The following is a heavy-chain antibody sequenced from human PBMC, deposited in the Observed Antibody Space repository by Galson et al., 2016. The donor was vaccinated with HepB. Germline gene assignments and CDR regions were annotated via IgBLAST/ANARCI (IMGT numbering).Heavy chain of an antibody. CDR1: GGSISSSSYY. CDR3: ARAPSYSHNSGPAPTLDY. D-gene: IGHD3-22*01. V-gene: IGHV4-39*01. CDR2: INYSGST. J-gene: IGHJ4*02. Sequence: ETLSLTCTVSGGSISSSSYYWGWIRQPPGKGLEWVGSINYSGSTYYNPSLKSRVTISVDTSKNQFSLKLSSVTAADTAMYYCARAPSYSHNSGPAPTLDYWGQGTVVTVSS.